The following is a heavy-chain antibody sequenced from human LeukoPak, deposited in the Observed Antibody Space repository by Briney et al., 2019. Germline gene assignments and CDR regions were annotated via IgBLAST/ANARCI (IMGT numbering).Heavy chain of an antibody. CDR1: GYTFTSYY. V-gene: IGHV1-46*01. J-gene: IGHJ3*02. D-gene: IGHD3-10*01. Sequence: GASVKVSCKASGYTFTSYYMHWVRQAPGQGLEWMGIINPSGGSTSYAQKFQGRVTMTRDMSTSTVYMELSSLRSEDTAVYYCARVLIPRGAFDIWGQGTMVTVSS. CDR3: ARVLIPRGAFDI. CDR2: INPSGGST.